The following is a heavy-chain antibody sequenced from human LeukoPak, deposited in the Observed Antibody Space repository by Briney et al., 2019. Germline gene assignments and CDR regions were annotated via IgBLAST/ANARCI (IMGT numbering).Heavy chain of an antibody. V-gene: IGHV1-2*02. Sequence: ASVKVSCKASGYTFTGYYMHWVRQAPGQGLEWMGWINPNSGGTNYAQKFQGRVTMTRDTSICTAYMELSRLRSDDTAVYYCARGPHWDPHFDYWGQGTLVTVSS. D-gene: IGHD7-27*01. CDR2: INPNSGGT. CDR3: ARGPHWDPHFDY. CDR1: GYTFTGYY. J-gene: IGHJ4*02.